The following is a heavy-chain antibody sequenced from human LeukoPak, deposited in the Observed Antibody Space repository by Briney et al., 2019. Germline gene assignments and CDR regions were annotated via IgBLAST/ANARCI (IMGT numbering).Heavy chain of an antibody. CDR3: VRSPAVGYDRPGSYFYYMDV. J-gene: IGHJ6*03. Sequence: GESLKISCQGSGYIFTNYCIGWVRQTPGKGLEWVGLYYPGYYDTRYSPSFDGQVTISADMSINTGYLQWSSLKDSDTAIYYCVRSPAVGYDRPGSYFYYMDVWGKGTPVTVSS. CDR2: YYPGYYDT. V-gene: IGHV5-51*01. D-gene: IGHD2-2*01. CDR1: GYIFTNYC.